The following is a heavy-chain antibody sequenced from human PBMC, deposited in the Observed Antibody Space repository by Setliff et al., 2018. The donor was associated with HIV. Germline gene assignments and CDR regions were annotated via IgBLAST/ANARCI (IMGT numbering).Heavy chain of an antibody. CDR1: GFSFDDYG. V-gene: IGHV3-20*04. CDR3: AREPHELRYFDWLLYPAYYYYGMDV. Sequence: GGSLRLSCVASGFSFDDYGMSWVRQAPGKGLEWVSGINWNGGSTGYADSVKGRFTISRDNAKNSLYLQMNSLRAEDTAVYYCAREPHELRYFDWLLYPAYYYYGMDVWGQGTTVTVSS. J-gene: IGHJ6*02. D-gene: IGHD3-9*01. CDR2: INWNGGST.